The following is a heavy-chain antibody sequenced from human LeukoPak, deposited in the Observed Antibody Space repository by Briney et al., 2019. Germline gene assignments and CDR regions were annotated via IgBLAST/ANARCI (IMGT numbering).Heavy chain of an antibody. CDR1: GGSLSSYY. Sequence: PSETLSLTCTVSGGSLSSYYWSWIRQPPGKGLEWIGYIYYSGSTNYNPSLKSRVTISVDTSKNQFSLKLSPGSPAHTAVYYCARYSSSSDFDYWGQATLVTVSS. D-gene: IGHD6-6*01. V-gene: IGHV4-59*01. CDR3: ARYSSSSDFDY. CDR2: IYYSGST. J-gene: IGHJ4*02.